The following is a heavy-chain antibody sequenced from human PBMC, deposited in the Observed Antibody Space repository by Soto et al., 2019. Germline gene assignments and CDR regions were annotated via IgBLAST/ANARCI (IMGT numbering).Heavy chain of an antibody. CDR1: GFTFDSYA. J-gene: IGHJ3*01. CDR3: AKDTVGGYSFWSGYYSDGLDV. Sequence: EVKLLESGGGLAQPGGSLRLSCVGSGFTFDSYAISWVRQAPGERLQWIADISGSGDGTDYAHSVRGRFTISRDNAKKTVHLQMDSLSVEDTAVYFCAKDTVGGYSFWSGYYSDGLDVWGQGTLVSVS. V-gene: IGHV3-23*01. D-gene: IGHD3-3*01. CDR2: ISGSGDGT.